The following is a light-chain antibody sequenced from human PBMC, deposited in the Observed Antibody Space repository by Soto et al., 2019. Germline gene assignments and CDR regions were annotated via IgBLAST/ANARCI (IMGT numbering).Light chain of an antibody. CDR1: QSVSSY. Sequence: EIVLTQSPATLSLSPGERATLSCRASQSVSSYLAWYQQKPGQAPRLLIYDASNRATGIPARFSGSGSGTDFTLTISRLEPEYFAVYYYQQRSNWPPSFGGGTKVEIK. J-gene: IGKJ4*01. V-gene: IGKV3-11*01. CDR3: QQRSNWPPS. CDR2: DAS.